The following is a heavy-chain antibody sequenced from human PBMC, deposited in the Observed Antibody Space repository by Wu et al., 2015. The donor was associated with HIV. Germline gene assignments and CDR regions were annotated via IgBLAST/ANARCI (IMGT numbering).Heavy chain of an antibody. CDR3: ARARPHCDTTTCYHNYYMDV. Sequence: QVQLQESGPRLVKPSETLSLTCIVSGGSISSYFWNWIRQSPGKELEWIGLIFHSGSTIHNPSLKSRLTMSVDTSKNQFSLKLGSVTAADTAVYFCARARPHCDTTTCYHNYYMDVWGKGTAVTVSS. J-gene: IGHJ6*03. CDR1: GGSISSYF. CDR2: IFHSGST. V-gene: IGHV4-59*01. D-gene: IGHD2-2*01.